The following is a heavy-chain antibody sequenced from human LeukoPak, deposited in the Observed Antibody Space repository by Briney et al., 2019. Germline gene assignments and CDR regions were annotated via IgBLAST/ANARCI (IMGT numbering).Heavy chain of an antibody. D-gene: IGHD6-13*01. CDR3: ATVSSWLEYYFDY. V-gene: IGHV1-24*01. J-gene: IGHJ4*02. CDR2: FDPEDGET. Sequence: ASVKVSCKVSGYTLTELSMHWVRQAPGKGLEWMGGFDPEDGETIYAQKLQGRVTMTEDTSTDTAYMELGRLRSEDTAVYYCATVSSWLEYYFDYWGQGTLVRVSS. CDR1: GYTLTELS.